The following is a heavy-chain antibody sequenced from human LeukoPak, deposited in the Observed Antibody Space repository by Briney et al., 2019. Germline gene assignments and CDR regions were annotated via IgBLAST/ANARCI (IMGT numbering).Heavy chain of an antibody. Sequence: GGSLRLSCATSGFTFSSYEMNWVREAPGKGLEWISYITTSGTSTYYADSVKGRFTISRDNGKTALSLQMNSLRAEDTAVYYCVVRSATSCYWGQGTLVTVSS. CDR1: GFTFSSYE. CDR2: ITTSGTST. D-gene: IGHD2-15*01. V-gene: IGHV3-48*03. J-gene: IGHJ4*02. CDR3: VVRSATSCY.